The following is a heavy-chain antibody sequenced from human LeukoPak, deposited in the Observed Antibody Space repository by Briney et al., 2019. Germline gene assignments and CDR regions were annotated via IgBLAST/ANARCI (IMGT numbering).Heavy chain of an antibody. CDR1: GYSISSGYY. V-gene: IGHV4-38-2*02. CDR3: ARHRDSSGHAFDP. J-gene: IGHJ5*02. CDR2: IYQSGST. D-gene: IGHD3-22*01. Sequence: SETLSLTCTVSGYSISSGYYWGWIRQPPGKGLEWIGSIYQSGSTYYNPSLKSRVTISVDTSKNQFSLKLSSVTAADTAVYYCARHRDSSGHAFDPWGQGTLVTVSS.